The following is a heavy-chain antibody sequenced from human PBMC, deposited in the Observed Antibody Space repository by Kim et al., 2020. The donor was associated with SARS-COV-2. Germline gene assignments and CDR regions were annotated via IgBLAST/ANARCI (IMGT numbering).Heavy chain of an antibody. CDR1: GFTFSSYG. Sequence: GGSLRLSCAASGFTFSSYGMHWVRQAPGKGLEWLSVISIEGNRRFYADSVKGRFTISRDNSKNVLYLQMDNLRFNDTAVYYCAQRGQWELLKWGRGTLVTVSS. CDR2: ISIEGNRR. D-gene: IGHD1-26*01. CDR3: AQRGQWELLK. J-gene: IGHJ4*02. V-gene: IGHV3-30*03.